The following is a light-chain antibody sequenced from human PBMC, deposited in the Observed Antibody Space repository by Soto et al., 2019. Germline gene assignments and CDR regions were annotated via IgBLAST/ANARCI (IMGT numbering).Light chain of an antibody. V-gene: IGKV1-8*01. CDR1: QCISSH. J-gene: IGKJ4*01. CDR3: QQYFSYPLT. Sequence: ASRMTQSPSSFSASTGDIVTITCRASQCISSHLALYQVKPGKAPRLLIYTASYLESGVPSRFSGSGSGTDVPLTISSLQSEDFAVYYCQQYFSYPLTFGGGTKVEIK. CDR2: TAS.